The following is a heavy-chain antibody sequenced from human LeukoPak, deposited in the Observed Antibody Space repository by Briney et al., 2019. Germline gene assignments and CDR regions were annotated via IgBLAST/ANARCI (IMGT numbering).Heavy chain of an antibody. CDR2: ISYDGSNK. Sequence: GGSLRLSCAASGFTFSSYGMHWVRQAPGKGLEWVAVISYDGSNKYYADYVKGRFTISRDNSKNTLYLQMNSLRAEDTAVYYCAKVFFDYWGQGTLVTVSS. V-gene: IGHV3-30*18. J-gene: IGHJ4*02. CDR3: AKVFFDY. CDR1: GFTFSSYG.